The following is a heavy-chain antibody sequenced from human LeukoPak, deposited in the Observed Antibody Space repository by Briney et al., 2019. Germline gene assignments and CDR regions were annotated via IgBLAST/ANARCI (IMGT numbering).Heavy chain of an antibody. V-gene: IGHV4-59*08. CDR1: GDSLSSHY. D-gene: IGHD6-19*01. Sequence: PSETLSLTWTVSGDSLSSHYWSWIRQPPGKGLEWIGYIHGSGSTHYDPSLRSRVTISEDTSKNQFSLKLISVTAADTAVYYCARNVGWYTCDTWGQGTLVTVSS. J-gene: IGHJ5*02. CDR2: IHGSGST. CDR3: ARNVGWYTCDT.